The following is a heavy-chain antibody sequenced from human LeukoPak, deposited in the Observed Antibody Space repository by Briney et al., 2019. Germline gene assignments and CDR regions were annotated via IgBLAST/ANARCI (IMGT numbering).Heavy chain of an antibody. D-gene: IGHD1-26*01. CDR2: IYYSGST. Sequence: WETLSLTCTVSGGSIGSSSYYWGWIRQPPGKGLAWIGSIYYSGSTYYNPSLKSRVTISVDTSKNQFSLKLSSVTAADTAVYYCASLRERSYYARGFDYWGQGTLVTVSS. V-gene: IGHV4-39*01. CDR3: ASLRERSYYARGFDY. CDR1: GGSIGSSSYY. J-gene: IGHJ4*02.